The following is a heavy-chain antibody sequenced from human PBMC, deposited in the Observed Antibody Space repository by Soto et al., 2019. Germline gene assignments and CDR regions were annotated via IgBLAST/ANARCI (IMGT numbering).Heavy chain of an antibody. J-gene: IGHJ5*02. CDR1: GGSISSYY. CDR2: IYYSGST. V-gene: IGHV4-59*01. Sequence: PSETLSLTCTVSGGSISSYYWSWIRQPPGKGLEWIGYIYYSGSTNYNPSLKSRVTISVDTSENQFSLKLSSVTAADTAVYYCARVGQDFWSGYQNWFDPWGQGTLVTVS. D-gene: IGHD3-3*01. CDR3: ARVGQDFWSGYQNWFDP.